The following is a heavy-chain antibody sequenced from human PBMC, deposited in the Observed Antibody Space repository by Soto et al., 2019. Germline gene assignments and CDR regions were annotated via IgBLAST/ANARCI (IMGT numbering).Heavy chain of an antibody. D-gene: IGHD2-21*02. Sequence: QVQLVVSGGGVVQPGRSLRLSCEASGFTFSAHAMHWVRQAPGKGLEWVAVVSYDGSNKYYGDSVKGRFTISRDNSKTTVYLQMNSLRPDDTAVYYCARGTYCDGDCFPGQVSKWYFDLWGRGTLVVVSS. V-gene: IGHV3-30-3*01. J-gene: IGHJ2*01. CDR3: ARGTYCDGDCFPGQVSKWYFDL. CDR2: VSYDGSNK. CDR1: GFTFSAHA.